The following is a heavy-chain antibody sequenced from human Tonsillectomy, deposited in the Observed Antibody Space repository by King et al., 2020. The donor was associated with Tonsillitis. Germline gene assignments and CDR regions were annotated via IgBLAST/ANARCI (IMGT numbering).Heavy chain of an antibody. CDR3: AGRGWGSGWLDYFDY. CDR1: GGSISSYY. J-gene: IGHJ4*02. D-gene: IGHD6-19*01. CDR2: IYYSGST. V-gene: IGHV4-59*08. Sequence: QLQESGPGLVKPSETLSLICTVSGGSISSYYWSWIRQPPGKGQEWIGYIYYSGSTNYNPSLKSRVTISVDTSKNQFSLKLSTVTAADTAVYYCAGRGWGSGWLDYFDYWGQGTLVTVSS.